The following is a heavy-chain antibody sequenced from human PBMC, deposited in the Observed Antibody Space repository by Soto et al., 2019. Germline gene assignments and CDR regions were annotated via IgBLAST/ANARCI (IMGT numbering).Heavy chain of an antibody. Sequence: GGSLRLSCAASGFTFSSYVMHWVRQAPGKGLEWVAVIWYDGSNKYYADSVKGRFTISRDNSKNTLYLQMNSLRAEDTAVYYCARALYYYYGMDVWGQGTTVTVSS. J-gene: IGHJ6*02. V-gene: IGHV3-33*01. CDR1: GFTFSSYV. CDR3: ARALYYYYGMDV. CDR2: IWYDGSNK.